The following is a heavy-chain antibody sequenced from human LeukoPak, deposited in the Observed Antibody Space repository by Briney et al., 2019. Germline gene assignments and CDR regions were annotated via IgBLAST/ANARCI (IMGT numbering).Heavy chain of an antibody. D-gene: IGHD6-13*01. Sequence: PGGSLRLSCAASGFTFSSYWMSWVRQAPGKGLEWVANIKQDGSEKYYVDSVKGRLTISRDNAKNSLYLQMNGLRAEDTAVYYCARSTSSSWYSVSDAFDIWGQGTMVTVSS. J-gene: IGHJ3*02. V-gene: IGHV3-7*01. CDR1: GFTFSSYW. CDR3: ARSTSSSWYSVSDAFDI. CDR2: IKQDGSEK.